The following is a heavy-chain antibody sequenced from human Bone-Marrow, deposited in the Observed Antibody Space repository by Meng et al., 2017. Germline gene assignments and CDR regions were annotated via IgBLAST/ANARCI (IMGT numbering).Heavy chain of an antibody. V-gene: IGHV3-30*04. J-gene: IGHJ4*02. CDR3: AKGEWELLGTFDY. Sequence: GGSLRLSCAASGFTFSSYAMHWVRQAPGKGLEWVAVISYDGSNKYYADSVKGRFTISRDNAKNSLYLQMNSLRAEDTALYYCAKGEWELLGTFDYWGQATLVTVSS. D-gene: IGHD1-26*01. CDR1: GFTFSSYA. CDR2: ISYDGSNK.